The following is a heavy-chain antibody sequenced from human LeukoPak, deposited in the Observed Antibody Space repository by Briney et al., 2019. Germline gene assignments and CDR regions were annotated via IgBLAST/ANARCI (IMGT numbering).Heavy chain of an antibody. CDR1: GFTFSDYY. V-gene: IGHV3-64*01. CDR3: ARDTASLWDPMDV. Sequence: GGSLRLSCAASGFTFSDYYMSWIRQAPGKGLEYVSAISSDGGRTDYANSVKGRFTISRDNSKNSLYLQMNSLRAEDTAIYYCARDTASLWDPMDVWGKGTTVTISS. CDR2: ISSDGGRT. J-gene: IGHJ6*03. D-gene: IGHD5-18*01.